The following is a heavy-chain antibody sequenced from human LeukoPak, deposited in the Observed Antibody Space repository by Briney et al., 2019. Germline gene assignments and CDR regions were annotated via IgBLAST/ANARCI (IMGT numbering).Heavy chain of an antibody. J-gene: IGHJ4*02. CDR3: AKDINWASFES. CDR2: VIGSGGTT. CDR1: GFTFSSYG. V-gene: IGHV3-23*01. D-gene: IGHD7-27*01. Sequence: GGSLRLSCAASGFTFSSYGVHWVRQAPGKGLEWVSGVIGSGGTTYYADSVKGRFTISRDNSKNTLYLRMNSLRAEDTALYYCAKDINWASFESWGQGTLVTVSS.